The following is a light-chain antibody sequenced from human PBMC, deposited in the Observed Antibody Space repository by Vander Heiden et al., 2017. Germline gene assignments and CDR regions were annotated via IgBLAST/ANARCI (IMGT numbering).Light chain of an antibody. CDR2: GAA. Sequence: EIVMTQSPATLPVSPGDRATLSCRASQSVGSNLAWYRQKPGQAPRRLINGAATRATGIPAKCSGSGWGTEFTLTISSRQAEDFAGYYCQQYSNWPPYTFGQGTKVEIK. CDR1: QSVGSN. CDR3: QQYSNWPPYT. V-gene: IGKV3-15*01. J-gene: IGKJ2*01.